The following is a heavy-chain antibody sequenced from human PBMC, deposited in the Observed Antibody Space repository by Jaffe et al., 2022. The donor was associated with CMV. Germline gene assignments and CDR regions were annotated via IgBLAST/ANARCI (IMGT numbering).Heavy chain of an antibody. J-gene: IGHJ4*02. CDR1: GFTFSSYA. D-gene: IGHD4-17*01. V-gene: IGHV3-23*01. CDR2: ISGSGGST. Sequence: EVQLLESGGGLVQPGGSLRLSCAASGFTFSSYAMSWVRQAPGKGLEWVSAISGSGGSTYYADSVKGRFTISRDNSKNTLYLQMNSLRAEDTAVYYCVRTVTTPGYFDYWGQGTLVTVSS. CDR3: VRTVTTPGYFDY.